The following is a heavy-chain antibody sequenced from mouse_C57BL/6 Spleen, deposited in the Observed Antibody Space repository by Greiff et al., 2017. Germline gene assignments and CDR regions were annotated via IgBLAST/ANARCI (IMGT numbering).Heavy chain of an antibody. Sequence: EVMLVESEGGLVQPGSSMKLSCTASGFTFSGYYMAWVRQFPEKGLEWVANINYDGSSTYYLDSLKSRFSISRDNAKNIQYLQMSSLKAEDTAMYCCARARGIGTMDYWGQGTSVTVSS. V-gene: IGHV5-16*02. D-gene: IGHD3-1*01. CDR2: INYDGSST. CDR3: ARARGIGTMDY. J-gene: IGHJ4*01. CDR1: GFTFSGYY.